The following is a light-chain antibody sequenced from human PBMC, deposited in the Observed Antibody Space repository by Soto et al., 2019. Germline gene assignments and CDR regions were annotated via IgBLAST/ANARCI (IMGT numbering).Light chain of an antibody. Sequence: DIQVTQSPSSLSASVGDSVTLSCQTSQRVDSYIHWYQHQSGKPPKLLIYAASTLQDGVPSRFRGGGSGTAFSLSITGLQPGDSATDYCQQTYTSVSTFGQGTKV. CDR2: AAS. J-gene: IGKJ1*01. CDR1: QRVDSY. V-gene: IGKV1-39*01. CDR3: QQTYTSVST.